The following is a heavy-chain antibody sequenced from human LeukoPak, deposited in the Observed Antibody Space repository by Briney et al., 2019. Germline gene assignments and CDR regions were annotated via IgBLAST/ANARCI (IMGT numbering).Heavy chain of an antibody. D-gene: IGHD1-26*01. J-gene: IGHJ4*02. Sequence: PSETLSLTCTVSGGSISSYYWSWIRQPPGKGLEWIGYIYYSGSTNYNPSFKSRVTISVDTSKNQFSLKLNSVTAADTAVYFCARSSGSRYYIDYWGQGTLVTVSS. CDR1: GGSISSYY. CDR2: IYYSGST. V-gene: IGHV4-59*01. CDR3: ARSSGSRYYIDY.